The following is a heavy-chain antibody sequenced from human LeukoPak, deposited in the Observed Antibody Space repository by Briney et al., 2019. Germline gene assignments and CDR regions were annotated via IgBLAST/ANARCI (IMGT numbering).Heavy chain of an antibody. CDR1: GYTFTSYG. CDR3: AGDPSLIVGATISFFDY. J-gene: IGHJ4*02. Sequence: GASVKVSCKASGYTFTSYGISWVRQAPGQGLEWMGWINTYNGNTNYAQKLQGRVTMTTDTSTSTAYMDLRSLRSDDTAVYYCAGDPSLIVGATISFFDYWGQGTLVTVSS. D-gene: IGHD1-26*01. CDR2: INTYNGNT. V-gene: IGHV1-18*01.